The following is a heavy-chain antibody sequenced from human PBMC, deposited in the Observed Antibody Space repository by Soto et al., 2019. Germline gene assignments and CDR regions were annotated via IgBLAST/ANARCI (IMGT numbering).Heavy chain of an antibody. CDR3: ARCDSSSRPPNAFDI. Sequence: ASVKVSCKASGYTFTGYYMHWVRQAPGQGLEWMGWIKPNSGGTNYAQKFQGWVTMTRDTSNSTAYMELSRLRSDDTAVYYCARCDSSSRPPNAFDIWGKGTMVTLSS. D-gene: IGHD6-13*01. CDR2: IKPNSGGT. J-gene: IGHJ3*02. V-gene: IGHV1-2*04. CDR1: GYTFTGYY.